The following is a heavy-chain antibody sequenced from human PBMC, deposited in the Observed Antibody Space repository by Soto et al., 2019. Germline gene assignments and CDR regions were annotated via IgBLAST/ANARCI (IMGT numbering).Heavy chain of an antibody. D-gene: IGHD3-3*01. Sequence: VQLLESGGCLVQPGGSLSLSCAASGFTFNNDVMTWVRQAPGKGLEWVSSISRSGGTTYNADSVKGRFTISRDNSKNTRYLQMNSLRGEDRALYDCAKSGEWSFFGHLDYWGQGALVPVFS. V-gene: IGHV3-23*01. CDR3: AKSGEWSFFGHLDY. CDR1: GFTFNNDV. J-gene: IGHJ4*02. CDR2: ISRSGGTT.